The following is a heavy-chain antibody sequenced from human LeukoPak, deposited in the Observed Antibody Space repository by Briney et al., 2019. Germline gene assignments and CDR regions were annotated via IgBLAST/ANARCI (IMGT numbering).Heavy chain of an antibody. J-gene: IGHJ3*02. CDR2: IWYDGSNK. Sequence: PGRSLRLSCAASGFTFSSYGMHWVRQAPGKGLEWVAVIWYDGSNKYYADSVKGRFTISRDNSKNTLYLQMNSLRAEDTAVYYCARDRGRMITLGGVIVSYWDDAFDIWGQGTMVTVSS. D-gene: IGHD3-16*02. V-gene: IGHV3-33*01. CDR3: ARDRGRMITLGGVIVSYWDDAFDI. CDR1: GFTFSSYG.